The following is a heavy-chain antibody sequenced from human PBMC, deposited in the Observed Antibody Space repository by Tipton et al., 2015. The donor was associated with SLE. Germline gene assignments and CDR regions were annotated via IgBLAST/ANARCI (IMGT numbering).Heavy chain of an antibody. Sequence: LRLSCTVSGDSISRDNYYWSWIRQPAGKRLEWIGRIYTTGSTNYNPSLKSPVTVSLDLSKNQFSLKLTSVTAADTAMYYCARGRVALATGFFDCWGQGTLVTVSS. CDR3: ARGRVALATGFFDC. CDR1: GDSISRDNYY. J-gene: IGHJ4*02. D-gene: IGHD5-12*01. CDR2: IYTTGST. V-gene: IGHV4-61*02.